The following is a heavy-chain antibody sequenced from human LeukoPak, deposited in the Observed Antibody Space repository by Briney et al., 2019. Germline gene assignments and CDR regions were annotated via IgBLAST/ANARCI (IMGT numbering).Heavy chain of an antibody. J-gene: IGHJ6*03. Sequence: SETLSLTXTVSGGSISSSSYYWGWIRQPPGKGLEWIGSIYYSGSTYYNPSLKSRVTISVDTSKNQFSLKLSSVTAADTAVYYCASGRDGYNIYYYYYMDVWGKGTTVTVSS. V-gene: IGHV4-39*01. CDR3: ASGRDGYNIYYYYYMDV. CDR1: GGSISSSSYY. CDR2: IYYSGST. D-gene: IGHD5-24*01.